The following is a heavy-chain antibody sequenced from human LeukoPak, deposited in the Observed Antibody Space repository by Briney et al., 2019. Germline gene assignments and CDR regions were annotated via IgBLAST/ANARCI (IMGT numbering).Heavy chain of an antibody. Sequence: GGSLRLSCGASGFTFSSYGMHWVRQAPGKGLEWVAFIRYDGSNKYYADSVKGRFTISRDNSKNTLYLQMNSLKASDTAMYYCARQRVAYCGGDCYLFDYWGQGTLVTVSS. D-gene: IGHD2-21*02. CDR3: ARQRVAYCGGDCYLFDY. CDR2: IRYDGSNK. V-gene: IGHV3-30*02. J-gene: IGHJ4*02. CDR1: GFTFSSYG.